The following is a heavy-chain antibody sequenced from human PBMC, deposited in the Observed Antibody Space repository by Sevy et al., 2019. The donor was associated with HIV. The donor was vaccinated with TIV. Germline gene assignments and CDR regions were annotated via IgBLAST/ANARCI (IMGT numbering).Heavy chain of an antibody. D-gene: IGHD6-19*01. CDR1: GFTFSSYG. CDR2: IWYDGSNK. CDR3: ARATYSSGWWAGTKGQYFQH. J-gene: IGHJ1*01. V-gene: IGHV3-33*01. Sequence: GGSLRLSCAASGFTFSSYGMHWVRQAPGKGLEWVAVIWYDGSNKYYADSVKGRFTISRDNSKNTLYLQMNSLRAEDTAVYYCARATYSSGWWAGTKGQYFQHWGQGTLVTVSS.